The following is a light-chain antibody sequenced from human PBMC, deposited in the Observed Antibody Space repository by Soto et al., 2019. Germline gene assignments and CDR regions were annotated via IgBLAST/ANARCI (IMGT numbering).Light chain of an antibody. CDR3: QQYYTTPLS. V-gene: IGKV4-1*01. Sequence: DIVMTQSPDSLAVSLGERATINCKSSQNVLYNSNKKNYLAWYQQKLGQPPKLLIYWASTRESGVPDRFSGGGFWDDFTLTISSLQAEDVAVYYCQQYYTTPLSFGGGTKVEIK. CDR2: WAS. J-gene: IGKJ4*01. CDR1: QNVLYNSNKKNY.